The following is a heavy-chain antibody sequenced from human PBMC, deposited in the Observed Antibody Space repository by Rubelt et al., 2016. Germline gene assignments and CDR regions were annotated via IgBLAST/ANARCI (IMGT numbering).Heavy chain of an antibody. CDR1: GFTFSNSW. CDR2: ISGSGGST. V-gene: IGHV3-23*04. J-gene: IGHJ4*02. CDR3: ASTGYSTS. Sequence: EVQLVESGGGLVQPGGSLRLSCAASGFTFSNSWMTWVRQAPGKGLEWVSAISGSGGSTYYADSVKGRVTIPRVNSKNTLYLQMNSRRAEDTAVYHCASTGYSTSWGQGTLVTVSS. D-gene: IGHD2-2*01.